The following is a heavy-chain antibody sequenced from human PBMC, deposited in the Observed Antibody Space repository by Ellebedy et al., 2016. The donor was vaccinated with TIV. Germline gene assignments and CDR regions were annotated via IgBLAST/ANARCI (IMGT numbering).Heavy chain of an antibody. CDR1: GYSFTSYY. CDR3: AREDLLASSSPDHYVLDV. J-gene: IGHJ6*02. D-gene: IGHD6-6*01. Sequence: AASVKVSCKASGYSFTSYYMHWVRQAPGQGLEWMGIILPSGGSTDYAQRFQGRVTMTRDTSTRTVYMELGSLRSEDTAVYSCAREDLLASSSPDHYVLDVWGQGTTVTVSS. CDR2: ILPSGGST. V-gene: IGHV1-46*01.